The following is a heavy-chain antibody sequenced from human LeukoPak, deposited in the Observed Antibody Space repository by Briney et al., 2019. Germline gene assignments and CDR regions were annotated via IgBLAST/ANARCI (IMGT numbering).Heavy chain of an antibody. J-gene: IGHJ6*02. V-gene: IGHV3-66*02. CDR1: GFTVSSNY. CDR2: IYSGSST. D-gene: IGHD2-2*01. Sequence: GGSLRLSCAASGFTVSSNYMSWVRQAPGKGLEWVSVIYSGSSTYYADSVKGRFTISRDNSKNTLYLQMNSLRTEDTAVYYCASRYCSSTSCYHYYYYYGMDVWGQGTTVTVSS. CDR3: ASRYCSSTSCYHYYYYYGMDV.